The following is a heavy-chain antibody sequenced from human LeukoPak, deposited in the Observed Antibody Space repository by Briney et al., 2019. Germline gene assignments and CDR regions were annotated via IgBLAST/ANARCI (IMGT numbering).Heavy chain of an antibody. CDR3: ARSYSSSWYVG. Sequence: KASETLSLTCTVSGGSISSYYWSWIRQPPGKGLEWIGSIYYSGSTYYNPSLKSRVTISVDTSKNQFSLKLSSVTAADTAVYYCARSYSSSWYVGWGQGTLVTVSS. CDR2: IYYSGST. V-gene: IGHV4-59*05. D-gene: IGHD6-13*01. CDR1: GGSISSYY. J-gene: IGHJ4*02.